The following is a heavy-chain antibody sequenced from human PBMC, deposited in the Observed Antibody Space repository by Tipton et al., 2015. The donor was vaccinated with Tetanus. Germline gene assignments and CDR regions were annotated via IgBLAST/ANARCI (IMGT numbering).Heavy chain of an antibody. CDR1: GGSISSFNYY. CDR2: IYYSGTT. V-gene: IGHV4-39*02. Sequence: TLSLTCTVSGGSISSFNYYWGWIRQPPGKGLEWIGSIYYSGTTYSNPSLGSRVTMSVDTSKIQFSLKVSSVTAADTAVYYCARDRGLTTGGGIGMDVWGQGTTVTVSS. J-gene: IGHJ6*02. D-gene: IGHD4-17*01. CDR3: ARDRGLTTGGGIGMDV.